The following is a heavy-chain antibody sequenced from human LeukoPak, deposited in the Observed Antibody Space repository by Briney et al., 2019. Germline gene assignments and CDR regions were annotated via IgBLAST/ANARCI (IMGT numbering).Heavy chain of an antibody. J-gene: IGHJ4*02. V-gene: IGHV5-51*01. CDR1: GYSFTSYW. CDR3: ARGADSGSYYSPFDY. Sequence: GGSLKISCKGSGYSFTSYWIGWVRQMPGKGLEWMGIIYPGDSDTRYSPSFQGQVTISADKSISTAYLQWSSLKASDTAMYYCARGADSGSYYSPFDYWGQGTLVTVSS. CDR2: IYPGDSDT. D-gene: IGHD1-26*01.